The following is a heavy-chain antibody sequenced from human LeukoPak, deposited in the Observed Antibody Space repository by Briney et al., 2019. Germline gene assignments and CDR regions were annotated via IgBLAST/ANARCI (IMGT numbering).Heavy chain of an antibody. CDR3: ARGRYFDWLLSYYFDY. CDR2: INHSGST. D-gene: IGHD3-9*01. V-gene: IGHV4-34*01. Sequence: PSETLSLTCAVYGGSFSGYYWSWIRQPPGKGLEWIGEINHSGSTNYNPSLKSRVTISVDTSKNQFSLKPSSVTAADTAVYYCARGRYFDWLLSYYFDYWGQGTLVTVSS. J-gene: IGHJ4*02. CDR1: GGSFSGYY.